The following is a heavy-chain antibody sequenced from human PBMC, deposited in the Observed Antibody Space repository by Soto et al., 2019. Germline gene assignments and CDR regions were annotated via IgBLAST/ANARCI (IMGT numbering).Heavy chain of an antibody. CDR3: ASEPNYFDY. Sequence: QVELVQSGAEVKKPGASVKVSCKASGYTFTRYAISWVRQAPGQGLEWMGWISAHNGNKKYAQKLQGRVTMTTDTSTCTAYMELRSLRSDDTAVYYCASEPNYFDYWGQGTLVTVSS. V-gene: IGHV1-18*01. CDR1: GYTFTRYA. J-gene: IGHJ4*02. CDR2: ISAHNGNK.